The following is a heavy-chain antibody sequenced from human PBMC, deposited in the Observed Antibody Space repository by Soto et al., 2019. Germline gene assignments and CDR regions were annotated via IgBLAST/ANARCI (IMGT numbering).Heavy chain of an antibody. D-gene: IGHD2-2*01. J-gene: IGHJ4*02. Sequence: SETLSLTCTVSGGSISSYYWSWIRQPPGKGLEWIGYIYYSGSTNYNPSLKSRVTISVDTSKNQFSLKLSSVTAADTAVYYCASSQLLRRKNFDYWGQGTLVTVSS. V-gene: IGHV4-59*08. CDR2: IYYSGST. CDR3: ASSQLLRRKNFDY. CDR1: GGSISSYY.